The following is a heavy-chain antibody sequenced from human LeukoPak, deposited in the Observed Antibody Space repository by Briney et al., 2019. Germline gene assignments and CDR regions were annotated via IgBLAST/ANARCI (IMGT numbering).Heavy chain of an antibody. J-gene: IGHJ4*02. CDR1: GFTFSSYA. Sequence: GGSLRLSCTAPGFTFSSYAIHWILQAPSKGLEWVALVWHDGSNKYYADSVKGRFTISRDNSKNPVYLQMNSLRAEDTAVYYCARELFGSASCPDYWGQGTLVTVSS. D-gene: IGHD3-10*01. CDR2: VWHDGSNK. V-gene: IGHV3-33*01. CDR3: ARELFGSASCPDY.